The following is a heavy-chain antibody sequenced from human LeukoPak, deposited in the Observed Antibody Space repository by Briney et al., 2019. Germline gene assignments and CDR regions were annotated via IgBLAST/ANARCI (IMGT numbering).Heavy chain of an antibody. CDR2: IIPIFGTA. CDR1: GYTFTSYA. CDR3: ARDRPSAAAYYFDY. J-gene: IGHJ4*02. Sequence: ASVKVSCKASGYTFTSYAISWVRQAPGQGLEWTGGIIPIFGTANYAQKFQGRVTITADESTSTAYMELSSLRSEDTAVYYCARDRPSAAAYYFDYWGQGTLVTVSS. D-gene: IGHD6-13*01. V-gene: IGHV1-69*13.